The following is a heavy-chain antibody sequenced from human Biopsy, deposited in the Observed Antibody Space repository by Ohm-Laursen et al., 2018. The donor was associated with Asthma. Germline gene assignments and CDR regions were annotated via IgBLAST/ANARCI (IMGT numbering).Heavy chain of an antibody. CDR1: GFSFSSYG. J-gene: IGHJ4*02. D-gene: IGHD6-6*01. Sequence: SLRLSCTASGFSFSSYGMHWVRQTPGKGLEWVAVISFDGTNKYYADPVKGRFTISRDNSKNTLYLQMNSLRAEDTAVYYCARAISSSWWAVEYWGQGTLVTVSS. CDR2: ISFDGTNK. CDR3: ARAISSSWWAVEY. V-gene: IGHV3-30*03.